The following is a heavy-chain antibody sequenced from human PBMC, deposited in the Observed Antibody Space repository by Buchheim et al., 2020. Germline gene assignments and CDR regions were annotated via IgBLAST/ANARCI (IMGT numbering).Heavy chain of an antibody. D-gene: IGHD6-6*01. CDR1: GFTFSNYA. CDR3: AKKPSSSYYYVMDV. Sequence: EVQLLESGGGLVQPGGSLRISCAASGFTFSNYAMSWVRQAAGKGLEWVSGISDSGGSTSYDEPVKGRLTIFRDNSKNTLYLQMNSLRTEDTAVDYCAKKPSSSYYYVMDVWGQGTT. CDR2: ISDSGGST. J-gene: IGHJ6*02. V-gene: IGHV3-23*01.